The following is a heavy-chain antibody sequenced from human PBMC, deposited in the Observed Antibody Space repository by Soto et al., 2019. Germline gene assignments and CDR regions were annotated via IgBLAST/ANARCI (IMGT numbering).Heavy chain of an antibody. Sequence: EVQLAESGGGLVQPGGSLRLSCAGSGFTFSNYWMHWVRQAPGKGLEWVSRIDHDGPTDYADSVRGRFTISRDNAENTLYLQMNSLRPEDTAVYYCVRDSHGDYWGQGTLVTVSS. CDR2: IDHDGPT. CDR1: GFTFSNYW. CDR3: VRDSHGDY. J-gene: IGHJ4*02. V-gene: IGHV3-74*01.